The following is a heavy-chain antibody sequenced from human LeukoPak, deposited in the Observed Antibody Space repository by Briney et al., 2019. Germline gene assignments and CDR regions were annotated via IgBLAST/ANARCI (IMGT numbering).Heavy chain of an antibody. D-gene: IGHD6-25*01. CDR3: AKEPSAAGVFDY. J-gene: IGHJ4*02. Sequence: PGGSLRLSCAASGFTFSSYSMNWVRQAPGKGLEWVSSISSSSSYIYYADSVKGRFTISRDNAKNSLYLQMNSLRAEDTAVYYCAKEPSAAGVFDYWGQGTLVTVSS. CDR2: ISSSSSYI. CDR1: GFTFSSYS. V-gene: IGHV3-21*01.